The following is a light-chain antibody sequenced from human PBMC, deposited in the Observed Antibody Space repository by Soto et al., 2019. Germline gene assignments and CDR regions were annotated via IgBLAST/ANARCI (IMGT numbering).Light chain of an antibody. Sequence: QSALTQPASLSGSPGQSITISCTGTSSDVGSSDFVSLYQQHPGKVPKLVMYEVSERPSGVSNRFSGSKSGNTASLTISGLQAEDEADYYCCSFTNSGTFVFGTGTKVTVL. CDR2: EVS. J-gene: IGLJ1*01. CDR1: SSDVGSSDF. V-gene: IGLV2-23*02. CDR3: CSFTNSGTFV.